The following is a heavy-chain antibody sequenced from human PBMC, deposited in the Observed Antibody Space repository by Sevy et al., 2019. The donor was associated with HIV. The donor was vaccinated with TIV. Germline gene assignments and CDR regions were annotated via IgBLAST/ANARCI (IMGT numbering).Heavy chain of an antibody. V-gene: IGHV3-30*18. CDR3: AKMGGHDYGDYVH. D-gene: IGHD4-17*01. Sequence: GGSLRLSCAASGFTFSNYGMHWVRQAPGKGLEWVAVISYDGSNKYYADSVKGRFTISRDNSKNTLYLQMNSLRPEDTAVYYCAKMGGHDYGDYVHWGQRTLVTVSS. CDR2: ISYDGSNK. CDR1: GFTFSNYG. J-gene: IGHJ4*02.